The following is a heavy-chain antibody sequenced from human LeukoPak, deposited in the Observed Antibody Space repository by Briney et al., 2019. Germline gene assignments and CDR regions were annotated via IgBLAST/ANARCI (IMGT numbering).Heavy chain of an antibody. D-gene: IGHD3-16*01. CDR2: MNPNSGNT. CDR3: ARALDRSYYYVYLS. V-gene: IGHV1-8*01. Sequence: ASVKVSCKASGYTFTDCDINWVRQAPGRGLEGMGWMNPNSGNTVYAQKFQGRVTMTRDTAINTGRMELTSLTSEDTAVYYCARALDRSYYYVYLSWGQGTVISVSS. J-gene: IGHJ5*02. CDR1: GYTFTDCD.